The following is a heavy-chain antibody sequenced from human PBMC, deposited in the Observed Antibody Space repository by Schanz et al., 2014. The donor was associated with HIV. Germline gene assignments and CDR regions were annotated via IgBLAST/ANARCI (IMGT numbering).Heavy chain of an antibody. Sequence: EVQLVESGGGLVQPGGSLRLSCAASGFTFSSYAMSWVRQAPGKGLEWVSSITGGGGNRYYVDSVKGRFTISRDNSKNTLYLQMNSLRAEDTAVYYCARAPSDFWMAYFDYWGQGTLVTVSS. J-gene: IGHJ4*02. CDR1: GFTFSSYA. CDR3: ARAPSDFWMAYFDY. CDR2: ITGGGGNR. D-gene: IGHD3-3*01. V-gene: IGHV3-23*04.